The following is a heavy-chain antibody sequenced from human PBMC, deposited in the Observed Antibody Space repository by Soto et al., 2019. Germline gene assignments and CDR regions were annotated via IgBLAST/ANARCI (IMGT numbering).Heavy chain of an antibody. CDR3: AIYQRGYSGGSQFDP. J-gene: IGHJ5*02. D-gene: IGHD5-12*01. CDR1: DVSIVGSFHY. V-gene: IGHV4-39*01. CDR2: IALGGTK. Sequence: QVQLQESGPGLVRPSETLSLTCTVSDVSIVGSFHYLGWIRQPPGKGLEWIGNIALGGTKYYNPSLKSRLTLSLDTSKKLLSLELTSVTATDTAVYYCAIYQRGYSGGSQFDPGGQGTLVTVSS.